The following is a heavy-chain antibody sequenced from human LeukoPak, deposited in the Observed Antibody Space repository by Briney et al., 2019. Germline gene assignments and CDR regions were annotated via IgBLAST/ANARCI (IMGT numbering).Heavy chain of an antibody. CDR3: ARSTMIGYFDY. CDR1: GGSISSGDYY. CDR2: IYYSGST. J-gene: IGHJ4*02. Sequence: PSETLSLTCTVSGGSISSGDYYWSWIRHPPGKGLEWIGYIYYSGSTYYNPSLKSRVTISVDTSKNQFSLKLSSVTAADTAVYYCARSTMIGYFDYWGQGTLVTVSS. D-gene: IGHD3-22*01. V-gene: IGHV4-30-4*08.